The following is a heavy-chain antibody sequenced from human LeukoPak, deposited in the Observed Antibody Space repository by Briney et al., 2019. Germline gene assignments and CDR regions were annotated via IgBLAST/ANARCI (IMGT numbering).Heavy chain of an antibody. D-gene: IGHD3-16*01. CDR3: AKAHRFHYYYYMDV. J-gene: IGHJ6*03. CDR2: INPNSGGT. CDR1: GYTFTGYY. V-gene: IGHV1-2*02. Sequence: ASVKVSCKASGYTFTGYYMHWVRQAPGQGLEWMGWINPNSGGTNYAQKFQGRVTMTRDTSTSTAYMELSRLRSDDTAVYYCAKAHRFHYYYYMDVWGKGTMVTVSS.